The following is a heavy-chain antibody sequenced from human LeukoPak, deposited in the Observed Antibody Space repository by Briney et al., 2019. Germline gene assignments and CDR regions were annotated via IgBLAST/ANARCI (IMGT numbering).Heavy chain of an antibody. J-gene: IGHJ4*02. CDR3: ARGLTYCTGGTCSCYFDY. V-gene: IGHV4-61*02. D-gene: IGHD2-15*01. CDR2: IYTSGST. Sequence: KPSQTLSLTCTVSGGSISSGSYYWGWLRQPAGKGLEWIGRIYTSGSTNYNPSLKSRVTVSVDTSKNQFSLKVTSLTAADTAVYYCARGLTYCTGGTCSCYFDYWGQGTLVTVSS. CDR1: GGSISSGSYY.